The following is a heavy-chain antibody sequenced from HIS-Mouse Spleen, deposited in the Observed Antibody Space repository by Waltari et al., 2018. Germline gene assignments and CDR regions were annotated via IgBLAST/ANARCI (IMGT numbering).Heavy chain of an antibody. V-gene: IGHV4-39*07. Sequence: QLQLQESGPGLVKPSETLSLTCTVSGGSISSSSYYWGWIRQPPGKGLGWIGSIYYSGTPYTHPSLKSRVTRSVDTSKNQFSLKLSSVTAADTAVYYCARELPYSSSWYDWYFDLWGRGTLVTVSS. CDR3: ARELPYSSSWYDWYFDL. J-gene: IGHJ2*01. CDR2: IYYSGTP. CDR1: GGSISSSSYY. D-gene: IGHD6-13*01.